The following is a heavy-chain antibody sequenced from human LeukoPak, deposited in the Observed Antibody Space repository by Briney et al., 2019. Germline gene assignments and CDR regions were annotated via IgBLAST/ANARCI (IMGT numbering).Heavy chain of an antibody. CDR1: GGSISSSNW. Sequence: PSETLSLTCAVSGGSISSSNWWSWVRQPPGKGLEWIGEIYHSGSTNYNPSLKSRVTISVDKSKNQFSLKLSSVTAADTAVYYCARVRNYVIYYYMDVWGKGTTVTVSS. CDR2: IYHSGST. CDR3: ARVRNYVIYYYMDV. D-gene: IGHD4-11*01. J-gene: IGHJ6*03. V-gene: IGHV4-4*02.